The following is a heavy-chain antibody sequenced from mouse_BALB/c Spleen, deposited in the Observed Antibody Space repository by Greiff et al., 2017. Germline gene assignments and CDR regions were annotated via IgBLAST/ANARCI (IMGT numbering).Heavy chain of an antibody. V-gene: IGHV2-9*02. J-gene: IGHJ1*01. CDR3: ARGDYYGSSYGYFDV. CDR1: GFSLTSYG. Sequence: VKLVESGPGLVAPSQSLSITCTVSGFSLTSYGVHWVRQPPGKGLEWLGVIWAGGSTNYNSALMSRLSISKDNSKSQVFLKMNSLQTDDTAMYYCARGDYYGSSYGYFDVWGAGTTVTVSS. CDR2: IWAGGST. D-gene: IGHD1-1*01.